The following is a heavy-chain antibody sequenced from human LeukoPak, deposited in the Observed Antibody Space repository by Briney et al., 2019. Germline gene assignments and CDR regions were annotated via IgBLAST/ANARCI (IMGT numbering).Heavy chain of an antibody. CDR3: ARGSSSWSWDY. V-gene: IGHV3-11*01. J-gene: IGHJ4*02. CDR1: GFTFSDYY. Sequence: PGGSLGLSCAASGFTFSDYYVSWIRQAPGKGLEWVSYISSSGSTICYADSVKGRFTISRDNAKNSLYLQMNSLRAEDTAVYYCARGSSSWSWDYWGQGTLVTVSS. D-gene: IGHD6-13*01. CDR2: ISSSGSTI.